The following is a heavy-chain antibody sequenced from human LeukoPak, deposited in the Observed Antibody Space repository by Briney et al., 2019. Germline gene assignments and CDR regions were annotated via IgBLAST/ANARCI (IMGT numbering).Heavy chain of an antibody. CDR3: ARDHGSTSFPYYYYYYMDV. CDR1: GYTFASYG. D-gene: IGHD2-2*01. Sequence: ASVKVSCKASGYTFASYGISWVRQAPGQGLEWMGWISAYNGNTNYAQKLQGRVTMTTDTSTSTAYMELRSLRSDDTAVYYCARDHGSTSFPYYYYYYMDVWGKGTTVTVSS. J-gene: IGHJ6*03. CDR2: ISAYNGNT. V-gene: IGHV1-18*01.